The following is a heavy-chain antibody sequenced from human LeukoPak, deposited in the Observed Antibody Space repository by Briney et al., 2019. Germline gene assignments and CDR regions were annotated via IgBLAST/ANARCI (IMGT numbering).Heavy chain of an antibody. Sequence: PSETLSLTCAVYGGSFSGYYWSWIRQPPGKGLEWIGEINHSGSTNYNPSLKSRVTISVDTSKNQFSLKLSSVTAADTAVYYCARAKKKSEKLVGATKGHWYFDLWGRGTLVTVSS. CDR3: ARAKKKSEKLVGATKGHWYFDL. J-gene: IGHJ2*01. D-gene: IGHD1-26*01. V-gene: IGHV4-34*01. CDR1: GGSFSGYY. CDR2: INHSGST.